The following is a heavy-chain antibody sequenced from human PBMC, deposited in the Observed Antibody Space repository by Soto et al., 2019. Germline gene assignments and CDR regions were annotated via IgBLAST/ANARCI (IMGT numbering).Heavy chain of an antibody. CDR2: ISSSGSTI. CDR3: ARGNGDYYFDY. CDR1: GFTFSSYE. Sequence: GSLRLSCAASGFTFSSYEMNWVRQAPGKGLEWVSYISSSGSTIYYADSVKGRFTISRDNAKNSLYLQMNSLRAEDTAVYYCARGNGDYYFDYWGQGTLVTVSS. D-gene: IGHD4-17*01. V-gene: IGHV3-48*03. J-gene: IGHJ4*02.